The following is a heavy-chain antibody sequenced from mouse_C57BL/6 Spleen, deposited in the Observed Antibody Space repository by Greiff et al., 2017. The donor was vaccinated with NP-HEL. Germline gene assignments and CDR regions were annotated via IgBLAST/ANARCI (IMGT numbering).Heavy chain of an antibody. CDR1: GYTFTSYW. CDR2: IHPNSGST. V-gene: IGHV1-64*01. J-gene: IGHJ2*01. CDR3: ARGGFITTVVAPFDY. D-gene: IGHD1-1*01. Sequence: VKLQQPGAELVKPGASVKLSCKASGYTFTSYWMHWVKQRPGQGLEWIGMIHPNSGSTNYNEKFKSKATLTVDKSSSTAYMQLSSLTSEDSAVYYCARGGFITTVVAPFDYWGQGTTLTVSS.